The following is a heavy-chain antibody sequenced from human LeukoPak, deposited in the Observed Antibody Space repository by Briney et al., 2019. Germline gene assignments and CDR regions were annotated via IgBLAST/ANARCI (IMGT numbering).Heavy chain of an antibody. CDR2: INHSGST. CDR1: GGSFSGYY. Sequence: SETLSLTCAVSGGSFSGYYWSWIRQPPGKGLEWIGEINHSGSTNYNPSLKSRVTISVDTSKNQFSLKLSSVTAADTAVYYCAREGSIAAAVLYYFDYWGQGTLVTVSS. J-gene: IGHJ4*02. V-gene: IGHV4-34*01. D-gene: IGHD6-13*01. CDR3: AREGSIAAAVLYYFDY.